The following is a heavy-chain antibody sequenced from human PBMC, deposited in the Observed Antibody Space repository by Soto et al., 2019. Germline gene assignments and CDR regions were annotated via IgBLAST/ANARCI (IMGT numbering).Heavy chain of an antibody. CDR2: INPNSGST. J-gene: IGHJ6*02. CDR1: GYTFTSYD. V-gene: IGHV1-2*04. D-gene: IGHD2-2*01. CDR3: ARDRGYCISTSCHPYGMDV. Sequence: GASVKVSCKASGYTFTSYDINWVRQATGQGLEWMGWINPNSGSTNYAQKFQGWVTMTRDTSISTAYMELNSLRAEDTAVYYCARDRGYCISTSCHPYGMDVWGQGTTVTVSS.